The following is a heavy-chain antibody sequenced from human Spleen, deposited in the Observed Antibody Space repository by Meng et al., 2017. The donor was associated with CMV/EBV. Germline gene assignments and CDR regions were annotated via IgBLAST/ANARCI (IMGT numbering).Heavy chain of an antibody. Sequence: ASGYTFTAYYIHWLRQAPGQGLEWMGWINPNSGGTVYAQKFQGRVTMTRDTSISTAYMELSRLRSDDTAVFYCARDIMTYYRGSGNGWGQGTLVTVSS. CDR3: ARDIMTYYRGSGNG. D-gene: IGHD3-10*01. J-gene: IGHJ4*02. CDR1: GYTFTAYY. V-gene: IGHV1-2*02. CDR2: INPNSGGT.